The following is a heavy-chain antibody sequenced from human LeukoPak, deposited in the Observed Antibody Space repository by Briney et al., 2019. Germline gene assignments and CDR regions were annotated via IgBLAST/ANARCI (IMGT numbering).Heavy chain of an antibody. D-gene: IGHD3-10*01. CDR3: ARPDGSGSYYPT. Sequence: PSETLSLTCTVSGGSISSSSYYWGWIRQPPGKGLEWIGSIYYSGSTYYNPSLKSRVTISVDTSKNQFSLKLSSVTAADTAVYYCARPDGSGSYYPTWGQGTLVTVSS. V-gene: IGHV4-39*01. CDR2: IYYSGST. CDR1: GGSISSSSYY. J-gene: IGHJ4*02.